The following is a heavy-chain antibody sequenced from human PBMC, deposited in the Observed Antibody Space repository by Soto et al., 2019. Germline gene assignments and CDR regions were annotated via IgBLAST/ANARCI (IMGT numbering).Heavy chain of an antibody. V-gene: IGHV3-11*01. D-gene: IGHD4-17*01. Sequence: QVQLVESGGGLVKPGGSLRLSCAASGFTFSAYYMSWLRQAPGKGLEWVSYISSSGSTIYYADSVKGRFTISRDNAKNSLYLQMNSLRAEDTAVYYCARGYTLPYGDYYLSYYYYYGMDVWGQGTTVTVSS. J-gene: IGHJ6*02. CDR3: ARGYTLPYGDYYLSYYYYYGMDV. CDR1: GFTFSAYY. CDR2: ISSSGSTI.